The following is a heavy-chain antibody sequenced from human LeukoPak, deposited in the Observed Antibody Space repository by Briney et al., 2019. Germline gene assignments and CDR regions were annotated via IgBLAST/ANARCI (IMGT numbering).Heavy chain of an antibody. CDR2: ISSSSSYI. V-gene: IGHV3-21*01. CDR1: GFTFSSYS. Sequence: GGSLRLSCAASGFTFSSYSMNWVRQAPGKGLEWVSSISSSSSYIYYADSVKGRFTISRDNAKNSLYLQMNSLRAEDTAVYYCARADYDILTGYHYWGHGTLVTVSS. J-gene: IGHJ4*01. CDR3: ARADYDILTGYHY. D-gene: IGHD3-9*01.